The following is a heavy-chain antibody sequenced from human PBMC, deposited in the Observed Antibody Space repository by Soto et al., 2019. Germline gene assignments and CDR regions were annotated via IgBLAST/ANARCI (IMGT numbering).Heavy chain of an antibody. CDR1: GFTFSSYA. V-gene: IGHV3-23*01. CDR3: AKSGRYDSSGYYFDFL. D-gene: IGHD3-22*01. Sequence: GGSLRLSCAASGFTFSSYAMSWVRQAPGKGLEWVSAISGSGGSTYYADSVKGRFTISRDNSKNTLYLQMNSLRAEDTAVYYCAKSGRYDSSGYYFDFLGGQGTLGTVS. J-gene: IGHJ4*02. CDR2: ISGSGGST.